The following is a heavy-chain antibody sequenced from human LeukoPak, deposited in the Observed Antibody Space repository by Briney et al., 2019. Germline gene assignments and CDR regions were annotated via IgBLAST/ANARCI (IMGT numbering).Heavy chain of an antibody. V-gene: IGHV1-2*02. CDR3: ARAARVDTAMANFDY. Sequence: ASVKVSCKASGYTFTSYDINWVRQATGQGLEWMGWINPNSGGTNYAQKFQGRVTMTRDTSISTAYMELSRLRSDDTAVYYCARAARVDTAMANFDYWGQGTLVTVSS. CDR1: GYTFTSYD. D-gene: IGHD5-18*01. J-gene: IGHJ4*02. CDR2: INPNSGGT.